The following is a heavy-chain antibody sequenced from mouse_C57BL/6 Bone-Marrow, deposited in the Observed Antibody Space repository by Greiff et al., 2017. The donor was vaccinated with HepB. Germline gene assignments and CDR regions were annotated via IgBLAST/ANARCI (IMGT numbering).Heavy chain of an antibody. J-gene: IGHJ2*01. CDR3: ARGLSDYFDY. CDR1: GYSITSGYD. Sequence: LVESGPGMVKPSQSLSLTCTVTGYSITSGYDWHWIRHFPGNKLEWMGYISYSGSTNYNPSLKSRISITHDTSKNHFFLKLNSVTTEDTATYYCARGLSDYFDYWGQGTTLTVSS. V-gene: IGHV3-1*01. CDR2: ISYSGST. D-gene: IGHD3-1*01.